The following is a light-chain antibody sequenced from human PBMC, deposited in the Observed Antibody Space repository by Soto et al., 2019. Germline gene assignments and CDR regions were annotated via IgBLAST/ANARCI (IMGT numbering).Light chain of an antibody. J-gene: IGKJ1*01. CDR2: GTS. CDR1: QSVSSN. CDR3: QQYNNWPRT. V-gene: IGKV3-15*01. Sequence: EIGMTQSPATLSVSPGERATLSCRASQSVSSNLAWYQQKPGQAPRLLIYGTSNRATGIPASFSGSGSGTEFTLTISSLQSEDFAVYYCQQYNNWPRTFGQGTKVDIK.